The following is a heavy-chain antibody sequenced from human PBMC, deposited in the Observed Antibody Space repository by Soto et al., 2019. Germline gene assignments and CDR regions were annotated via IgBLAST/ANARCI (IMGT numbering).Heavy chain of an antibody. CDR2: ISGSGGGT. V-gene: IGHV3-23*01. Sequence: GGSLRLSCAASGFTFSSYAMSWVRQAPGKGLEWVSTISGSGGGTYYADSMRGRFTISRDNSKNTLYLQMYSLRVEDTAVYYCARESDHWGQGTLVTVSS. J-gene: IGHJ4*02. CDR1: GFTFSSYA. CDR3: ARESDH.